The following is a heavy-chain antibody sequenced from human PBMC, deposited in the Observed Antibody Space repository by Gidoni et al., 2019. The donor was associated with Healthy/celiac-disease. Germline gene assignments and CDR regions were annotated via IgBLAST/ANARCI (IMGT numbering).Heavy chain of an antibody. CDR3: AAEKRWLAQGGCNY. CDR1: AGASSSYA. J-gene: IGHJ4*02. D-gene: IGHD6-19*01. V-gene: IGHV1-69*01. CDR2: IIPICGTA. Sequence: QGQLVQPGAEVKKPGSSVKVSGKAAAGASSSYAISWVRQAPGPGLEWMGGIIPICGTANYAQKFQGRVTITADESTSTAYMQLSSLGSEEAAVYYCAAEKRWLAQGGCNYWGQGTLVTVSS.